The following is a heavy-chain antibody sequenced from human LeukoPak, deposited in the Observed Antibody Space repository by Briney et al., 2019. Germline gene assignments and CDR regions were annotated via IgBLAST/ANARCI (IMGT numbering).Heavy chain of an antibody. J-gene: IGHJ4*02. V-gene: IGHV1-18*01. D-gene: IGHD2-2*01. CDR2: ISAYNGNT. CDR1: GYTFTSYG. Sequence: ASVKVSCKASGYTFTSYGISWVRQAPGQGLEWMGWISAYNGNTNYAQKLQGRVTMTTDTSTSTAYMELRSLRSDDTAVYYCARGCSSTSCRGLFDYWGQGTLVTVSS. CDR3: ARGCSSTSCRGLFDY.